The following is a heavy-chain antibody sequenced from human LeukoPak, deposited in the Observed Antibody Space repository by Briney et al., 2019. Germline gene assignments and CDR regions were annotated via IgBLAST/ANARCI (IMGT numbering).Heavy chain of an antibody. CDR2: TYYRYKWYN. CDR3: ARDWLGYYYDC. J-gene: IGHJ4*02. V-gene: IGHV6-1*01. CDR1: GDSVSSNSPA. D-gene: IGHD6-19*01. Sequence: SQTLSLTCAISGDSVSSNSPAWNWIRQSPSRGLEWLGRTYYRYKWYNDYAVSVKGRITINPDTSKNQFSLHLNSVTPEDTAVYYCARDWLGYYYDCWGQGTVVTVSS.